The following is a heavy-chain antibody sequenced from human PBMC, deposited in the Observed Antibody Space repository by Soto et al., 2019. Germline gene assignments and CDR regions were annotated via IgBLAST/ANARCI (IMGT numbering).Heavy chain of an antibody. CDR1: GFTFDNYA. V-gene: IGHV3-23*01. CDR3: AKDRLSSPCTWFDP. J-gene: IGHJ5*02. D-gene: IGHD5-12*01. Sequence: EVQLLESGGGLVQPGGSLRLSCAASGFTFDNYAMSWVRQAPGKGLEWDSGIGGSGVTTYYAHSVKGRFTISRDNSKNTLYLQMNSLRAEDTAVYYCAKDRLSSPCTWFDPWGQGTLVTVSS. CDR2: IGGSGVTT.